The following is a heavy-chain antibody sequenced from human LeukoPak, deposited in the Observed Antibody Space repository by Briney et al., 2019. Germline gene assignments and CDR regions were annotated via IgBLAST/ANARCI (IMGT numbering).Heavy chain of an antibody. D-gene: IGHD3-3*01. CDR2: IIPIFGTA. CDR3: ARFWSGPTTSLDV. V-gene: IGHV1-69*13. CDR1: GCTFTSYG. J-gene: IGHJ6*04. Sequence: SVKVSCKASGCTFTSYGISWVRQAPGQGLEWMGGIIPIFGTANYAQKFQGRVTITADESTSTAYMELSSLRSEDTAVYYCARFWSGPTTSLDVWGKGTTVTVSS.